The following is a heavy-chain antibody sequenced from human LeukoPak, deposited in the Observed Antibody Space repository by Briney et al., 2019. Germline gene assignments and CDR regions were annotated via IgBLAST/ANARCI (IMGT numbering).Heavy chain of an antibody. D-gene: IGHD5-18*01. V-gene: IGHV4-59*02. J-gene: IGHJ3*02. CDR3: ARSRSGYSYDHAAFEI. CDR2: IYYSGRT. Sequence: GSLRLSCAASGFTVSSNYMSWVRQAPGKGLEWIGYIYYSGRTNYNPSLKSRVTISVDTSKNQFSLKLSSVTAADTAVYYCARSRSGYSYDHAAFEIWGQGTLATVSS. CDR1: GFTVSSNY.